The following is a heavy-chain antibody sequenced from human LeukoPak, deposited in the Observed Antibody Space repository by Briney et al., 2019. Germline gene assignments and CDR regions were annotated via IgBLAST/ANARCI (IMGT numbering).Heavy chain of an antibody. V-gene: IGHV4-30-4*07. CDR1: GGSISSGGYS. Sequence: PSQTLSLTCAVSGGSISSGGYSWNWIRQPPGKGLEWIGYIYNSGSTSYNPSLKSRVTMSVDTSKNHFSLKLNSVTAADTAGYYCARGWGPAYCGGDCHRHFDYWGQGTLVTVSS. D-gene: IGHD2-21*02. J-gene: IGHJ4*02. CDR3: ARGWGPAYCGGDCHRHFDY. CDR2: IYNSGST.